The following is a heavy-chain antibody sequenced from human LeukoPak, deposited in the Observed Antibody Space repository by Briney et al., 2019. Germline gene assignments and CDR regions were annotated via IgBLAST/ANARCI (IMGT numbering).Heavy chain of an antibody. Sequence: GRSLRLAWAAAGFTVSRYAIGSVRQAPGEGLGWGSVITYDGINTYYADSVKGRFTISRDNSKHALYLQINSLRAEDTAVYYCARGDRASPTAFDYWGQGTLVTVSS. V-gene: IGHV3-30*04. J-gene: IGHJ4*02. D-gene: IGHD3-16*01. CDR1: GFTVSRYA. CDR2: ITYDGINT. CDR3: ARGDRASPTAFDY.